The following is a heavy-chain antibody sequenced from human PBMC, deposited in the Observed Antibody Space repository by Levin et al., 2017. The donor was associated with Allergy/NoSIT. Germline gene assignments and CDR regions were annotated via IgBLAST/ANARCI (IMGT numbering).Heavy chain of an antibody. V-gene: IGHV3-7*01. J-gene: IGHJ4*02. D-gene: IGHD2-15*01. CDR2: TKQDGSEK. CDR1: GFTFSSYW. Sequence: GASVKVSCEASGFTFSSYWMSWVRQAPGKGLEWVANTKQDGSEKYYVDSVKGRFTISRDNAKSSLYLQMNSLRPEDTAVYYCARDRGYCSGGSCPSQNLFDYWGQGTLVTVSS. CDR3: ARDRGYCSGGSCPSQNLFDY.